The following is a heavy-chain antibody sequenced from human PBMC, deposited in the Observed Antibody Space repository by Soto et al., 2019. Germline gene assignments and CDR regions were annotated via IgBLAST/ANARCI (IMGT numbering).Heavy chain of an antibody. CDR3: AKEGGWTIQLWYNMDV. CDR1: GFTFSSYG. J-gene: IGHJ6*02. D-gene: IGHD5-18*01. CDR2: ISYDGSNK. Sequence: PGGSLRLSCAASGFTFSSYGMHWVRQAPGKGLEWVAVISYDGSNKHYADSVKGRFTISRDNSKNTLYLQMNSLRAEDTAVFYCAKEGGWTIQLWYNMDVWGQGTTVTVSS. V-gene: IGHV3-30*18.